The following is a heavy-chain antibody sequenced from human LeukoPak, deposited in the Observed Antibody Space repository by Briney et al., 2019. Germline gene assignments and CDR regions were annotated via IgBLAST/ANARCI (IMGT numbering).Heavy chain of an antibody. J-gene: IGHJ4*02. CDR1: GFTFSNYG. V-gene: IGHV3-30*18. D-gene: IGHD4-17*01. CDR2: ISYDGSDK. CDR3: AKDNPDYGDFPDY. Sequence: GGSLRLSCAASGFTFSNYGMYWVRQAPGQGLEWVAVISYDGSDKHYVDSVKGRFIISRDNSKNTLYLQMNSLRPEDTAVYYCAKDNPDYGDFPDYWGQGSLVTVSS.